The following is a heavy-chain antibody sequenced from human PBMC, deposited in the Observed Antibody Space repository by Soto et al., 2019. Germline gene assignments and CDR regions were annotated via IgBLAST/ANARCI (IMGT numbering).Heavy chain of an antibody. CDR1: GGSISSYY. D-gene: IGHD6-19*01. CDR2: IYYSGST. V-gene: IGHV4-59*01. CDR3: ASTPGIAVAGTTFDY. Sequence: SETLSLTCTVSGGSISSYYWSWIRQPPGKGLEWFGYIYYSGSTNYNPSLKSRVTISVDTSKNQFSLKLSSVTAADTAVYYCASTPGIAVAGTTFDYWGQGTLVTVSS. J-gene: IGHJ4*02.